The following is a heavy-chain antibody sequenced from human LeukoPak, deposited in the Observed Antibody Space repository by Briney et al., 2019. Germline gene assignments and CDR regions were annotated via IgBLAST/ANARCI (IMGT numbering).Heavy chain of an antibody. D-gene: IGHD4-11*01. J-gene: IGHJ1*01. Sequence: GESLRLSCAASGFIFKKYWMNWVRQVPGKGLECLANIKEDGSETYYADSVKGRFTISRDNPKNSVYLQMNCLGADDTAVYYCATYSILNAREFRYWGQGTLVTVTS. V-gene: IGHV3-7*01. CDR3: ATYSILNAREFRY. CDR2: IKEDGSET. CDR1: GFIFKKYW.